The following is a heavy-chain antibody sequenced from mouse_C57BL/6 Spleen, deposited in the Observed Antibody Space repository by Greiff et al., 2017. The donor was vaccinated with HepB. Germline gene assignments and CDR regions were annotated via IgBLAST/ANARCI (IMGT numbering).Heavy chain of an antibody. CDR3: ARYAGTADY. CDR1: GYTFTSYW. D-gene: IGHD4-1*01. J-gene: IGHJ2*01. V-gene: IGHV1-50*01. CDR2: IDPSDSYT. Sequence: QVQLQQPGAELVKPGASVKLSCKASGYTFTSYWTQWVKQRPGQGLEWIGEIDPSDSYTNYNQKFKGKATLTVDTSSSTAYMQLSSLTSEDSAVYYCARYAGTADYWGQGTTLTVSS.